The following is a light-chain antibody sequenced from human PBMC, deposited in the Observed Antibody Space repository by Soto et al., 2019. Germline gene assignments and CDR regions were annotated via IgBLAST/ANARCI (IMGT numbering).Light chain of an antibody. J-gene: IGLJ1*01. CDR2: SNN. Sequence: QSVLTQPPSASGTPGQRVTISCSGSSSNIGSNTVNWYQQLPGTAPKLLIYSNNQRPSGVPDRFSGSKSGTSASLAISGLQSEDEDDYYCAAWDASLNGYVFGTGTKLTVL. V-gene: IGLV1-44*01. CDR3: AAWDASLNGYV. CDR1: SSNIGSNT.